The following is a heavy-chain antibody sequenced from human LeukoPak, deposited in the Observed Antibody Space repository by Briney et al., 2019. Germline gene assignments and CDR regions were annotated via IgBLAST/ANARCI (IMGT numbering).Heavy chain of an antibody. Sequence: GGSLRLSCAASGFTFSSYAMSWVRQAPGKGLEWVSAISGSGGSTYYADSVKGRFTISRDNSKNTLYLQMNSLRAEDTAVYYCAKDRGYSYGYDDAFDIWGQGTMVTVSS. CDR2: ISGSGGST. CDR3: AKDRGYSYGYDDAFDI. D-gene: IGHD5-18*01. J-gene: IGHJ3*02. V-gene: IGHV3-23*01. CDR1: GFTFSSYA.